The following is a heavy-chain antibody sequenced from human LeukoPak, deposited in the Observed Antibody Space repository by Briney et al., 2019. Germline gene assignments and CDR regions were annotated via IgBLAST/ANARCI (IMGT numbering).Heavy chain of an antibody. CDR1: GGTFSSYA. D-gene: IGHD3-22*01. CDR3: ARVDSSGYYSGP. Sequence: SVKVSCKASGGTFSSYAISWVRQASGQGLEWMGGIIPIFGTANYAQRFQGRVTITADKSTSTAYMELSSLRSEDTAVYYCARVDSSGYYSGPWGQGTLVTVSS. J-gene: IGHJ4*02. V-gene: IGHV1-69*06. CDR2: IIPIFGTA.